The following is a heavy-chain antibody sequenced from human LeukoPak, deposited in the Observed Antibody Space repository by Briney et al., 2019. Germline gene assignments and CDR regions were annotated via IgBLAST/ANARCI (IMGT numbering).Heavy chain of an antibody. CDR2: IYPGDSDT. Sequence: GESLKISCKGSGYSFTSYWIGWVRQMPGKGLEWMGIIYPGDSDTRYSPSFQGQVTISADKSISTAYLQWSSLKASDTAMYYCARPYHQLRPDAFDIWAKGQWSPSLQ. CDR1: GYSFTSYW. D-gene: IGHD1-1*01. J-gene: IGHJ3*02. CDR3: ARPYHQLRPDAFDI. V-gene: IGHV5-51*01.